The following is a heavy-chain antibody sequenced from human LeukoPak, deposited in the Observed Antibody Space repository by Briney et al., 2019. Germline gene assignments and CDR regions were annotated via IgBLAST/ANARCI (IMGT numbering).Heavy chain of an antibody. CDR3: ATNTIFGVAYFDY. Sequence: GGSLRLSFAASGFSFSSYAMSWVRQAPGKGLEWGSAISGSGGSTYYADSVKGRFTISRDNSKNTLYLQMNSLRAEDTAVYYCATNTIFGVAYFDYWGQGTLVTVSS. D-gene: IGHD3-3*01. V-gene: IGHV3-23*01. CDR2: ISGSGGST. J-gene: IGHJ4*02. CDR1: GFSFSSYA.